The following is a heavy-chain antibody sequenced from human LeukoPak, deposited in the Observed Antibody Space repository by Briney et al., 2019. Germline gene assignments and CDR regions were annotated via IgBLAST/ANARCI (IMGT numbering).Heavy chain of an antibody. J-gene: IGHJ4*02. CDR1: GFTFSSYS. Sequence: GGSLRLSCAASGFTFSSYSMNWVRQAPGKGLEWVANIKQDGSEKYYLDSVKGRFTISRDNARNALFLQMNSLRAEDTAVYFCARSEAGGSYWGQGTLVTVSS. D-gene: IGHD3-16*01. V-gene: IGHV3-7*01. CDR3: ARSEAGGSY. CDR2: IKQDGSEK.